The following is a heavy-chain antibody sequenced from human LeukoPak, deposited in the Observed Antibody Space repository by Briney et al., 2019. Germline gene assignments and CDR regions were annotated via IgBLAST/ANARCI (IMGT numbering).Heavy chain of an antibody. D-gene: IGHD3-22*01. CDR1: GGSVSSSSYY. CDR2: IYYSGST. CDR3: ARHEYYYDSSGLYYFDY. Sequence: PSETLSLTCTVSGGSVSSSSYYWGWIRQPPGKGLEWIVSIYYSGSTYYNPSLKRRVTISVDTSKNQFSLKMSSVTAAYTAVYYCARHEYYYDSSGLYYFDYWGQGTLVTVSS. J-gene: IGHJ4*02. V-gene: IGHV4-39*01.